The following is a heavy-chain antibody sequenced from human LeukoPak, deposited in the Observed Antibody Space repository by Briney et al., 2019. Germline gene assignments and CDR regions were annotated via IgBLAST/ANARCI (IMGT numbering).Heavy chain of an antibody. CDR2: FDPEDGET. Sequence: ASVKVSCKASGGTFSSYAISWVRQAPGQGLEWMGGFDPEDGETIYAQKFQGRVTMTEDTSTDTAYMELSSLRSEDTAVYYCATTPYYYDSSGYVDYWGQGTLVTVSS. CDR3: ATTPYYYDSSGYVDY. J-gene: IGHJ4*02. D-gene: IGHD3-22*01. CDR1: GGTFSSYA. V-gene: IGHV1-24*01.